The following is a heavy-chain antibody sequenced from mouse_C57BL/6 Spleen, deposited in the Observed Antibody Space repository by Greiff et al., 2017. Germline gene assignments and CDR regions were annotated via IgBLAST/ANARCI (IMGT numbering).Heavy chain of an antibody. Sequence: VQLKESGPGLVAPSQCLSITCTVSGFSLTSYGVSWVRQPPGKGLEWLGVIWGDGSTNYHSALISSLSTSKDNSKSQVFLKLNGLQADDTATYYCAKGWDDGSSYWYFDVWGTGTTVTVSS. V-gene: IGHV2-3*01. CDR2: IWGDGST. D-gene: IGHD1-1*01. CDR1: GFSLTSYG. J-gene: IGHJ1*03. CDR3: AKGWDDGSSYWYFDV.